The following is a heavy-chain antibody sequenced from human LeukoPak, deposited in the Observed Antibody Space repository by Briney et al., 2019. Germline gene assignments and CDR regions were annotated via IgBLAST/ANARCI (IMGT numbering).Heavy chain of an antibody. V-gene: IGHV3-21*01. Sequence: GGSLRLSCAASGFTFSSYSMNWVRQAPGRGLEWVSSIRFTGSYIYYADSVKGRFTISRDDSKNTVYLQMNSLRAEDTALYYCARDRGKDYFGDWGQGTQVTVSS. CDR1: GFTFSSYS. J-gene: IGHJ4*02. D-gene: IGHD4-23*01. CDR2: IRFTGSYI. CDR3: ARDRGKDYFGD.